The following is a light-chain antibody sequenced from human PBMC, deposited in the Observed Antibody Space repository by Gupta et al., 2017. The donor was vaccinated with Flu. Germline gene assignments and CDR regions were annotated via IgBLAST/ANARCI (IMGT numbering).Light chain of an antibody. Sequence: VNISCAGSSSNIGSNNVNWYQQLPRTAPKLLIYYNNKRPSGVPERFSGSKYDTSASLAISGLQAEDEADYYCASWYDSRNGGVFGGGTKLTVL. CDR1: SSNIGSNN. V-gene: IGLV1-44*01. CDR3: ASWYDSRNGGV. CDR2: YNN. J-gene: IGLJ3*02.